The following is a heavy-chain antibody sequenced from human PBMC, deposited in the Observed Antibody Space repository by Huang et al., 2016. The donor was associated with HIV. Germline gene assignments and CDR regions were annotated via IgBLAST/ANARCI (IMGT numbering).Heavy chain of an antibody. J-gene: IGHJ4*02. Sequence: QVQLVQSRAEVKKPGASVKVSCKVSEYTLTELSIHWVRQPPGKGLEWMGGFAPEIGETISAQKFQGRVTMPEDTSTETAFMELSGLRPEDTAVYYCATGFDVFFDFWGQGTLVTVSS. V-gene: IGHV1-24*01. CDR3: ATGFDVFFDF. CDR2: FAPEIGET. D-gene: IGHD3-9*01. CDR1: EYTLTELS.